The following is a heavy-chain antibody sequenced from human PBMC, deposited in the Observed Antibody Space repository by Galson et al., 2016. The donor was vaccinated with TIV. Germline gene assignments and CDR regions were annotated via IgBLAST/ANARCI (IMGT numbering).Heavy chain of an antibody. D-gene: IGHD3-22*01. CDR1: GFTFSSQT. CDR3: AKVYSSSYYPNSIDY. J-gene: IGHJ4*02. V-gene: IGHV3-23*01. Sequence: SLRLSCAASGFTFSSQTMSWVRQAPGKGLEWVSAISISGASAYYADSVKGRFTISRDNSKKTLYLQTNSLRAEDTAVYYCAKVYSSSYYPNSIDYWGQGTLVTVSS. CDR2: ISISGASA.